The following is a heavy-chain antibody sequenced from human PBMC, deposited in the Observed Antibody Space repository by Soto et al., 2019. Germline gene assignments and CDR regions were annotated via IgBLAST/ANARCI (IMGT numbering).Heavy chain of an antibody. CDR2: IYYSGST. V-gene: IGHV4-39*01. Sequence: PSETLSLTCTVSGGSISSSSYYWGWIRQPPGKGLEWIGSIYYSGSTYYNPSLKSRVTISVDTSKNQFSLKLNSVTAADTAVYYCARTGKEKLRFLELLVDYWGQGTLVTVSS. CDR3: ARTGKEKLRFLELLVDY. J-gene: IGHJ4*02. D-gene: IGHD3-3*01. CDR1: GGSISSSSYY.